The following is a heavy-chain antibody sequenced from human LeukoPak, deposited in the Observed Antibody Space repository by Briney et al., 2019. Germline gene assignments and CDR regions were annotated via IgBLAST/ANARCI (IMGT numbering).Heavy chain of an antibody. CDR2: IYPSDSDT. V-gene: IGHV5-51*01. CDR1: GYSFTSYW. Sequence: PGESLKISCKGSGYSFTSYWIAWVRQMPGKGLERMGIIYPSDSDTRYSPSFQGQVTISADKSISTAYLQWSSLKASDTAMYYCARRMVRGVITSPFDYWGQGTLVTVSS. CDR3: ARRMVRGVITSPFDY. J-gene: IGHJ4*02. D-gene: IGHD3-10*01.